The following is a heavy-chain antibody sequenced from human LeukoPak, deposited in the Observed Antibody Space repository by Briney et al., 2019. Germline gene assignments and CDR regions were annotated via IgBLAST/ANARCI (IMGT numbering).Heavy chain of an antibody. CDR1: GYTFTSYD. CDR2: MNPNSGNT. CDR3: ARGLDPLLLWFGDRGDWFDP. Sequence: ASVKVSCKASGYTFTSYDINWVRQATGQGLEWMGWMNPNSGNTGYAQKFQGRVTMTRNTSISTAYMELSSLRSEDTAVYYCARGLDPLLLWFGDRGDWFDPWGQGTLVTVSS. D-gene: IGHD3-10*01. J-gene: IGHJ5*02. V-gene: IGHV1-8*01.